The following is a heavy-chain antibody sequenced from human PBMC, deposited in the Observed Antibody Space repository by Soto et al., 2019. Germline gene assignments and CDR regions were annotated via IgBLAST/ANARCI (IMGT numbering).Heavy chain of an antibody. CDR2: IIPIFGTA. CDR1: GVTFSSYA. D-gene: IGHD5-12*01. J-gene: IGHJ4*02. Sequence: GPSVKLSCTSSGVTFSSYAISWVRQAPGQGLEWMGGIIPIFGTANYAQKFQGRVTITADKSMSTAYMELSSLRSEDTAVYYCARTPYRGAVDVWGQGTLVTVSS. V-gene: IGHV1-69*06. CDR3: ARTPYRGAVDV.